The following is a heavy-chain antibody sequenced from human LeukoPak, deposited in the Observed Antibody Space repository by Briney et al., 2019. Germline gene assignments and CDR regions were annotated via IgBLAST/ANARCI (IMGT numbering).Heavy chain of an antibody. CDR1: GFTFSDYD. J-gene: IGHJ3*01. CDR2: ITGSSSSK. V-gene: IGHV3-48*01. D-gene: IGHD6-19*01. Sequence: GGSLRLSCAASGFTFSDYDMNWIRQAPGTGLEWVSYITGSSSSKYYADSVKGRFTISRDNAKNSLYLQMNSLRAEDTAVYYCGRPTTSGWYPHWGQGTMVTVSS. CDR3: GRPTTSGWYPH.